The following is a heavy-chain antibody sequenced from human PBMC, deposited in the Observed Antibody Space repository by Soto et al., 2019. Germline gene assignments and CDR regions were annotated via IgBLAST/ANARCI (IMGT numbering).Heavy chain of an antibody. J-gene: IGHJ5*01. CDR2: VSANNGFT. V-gene: IGHV1-18*01. D-gene: IGHD6-6*01. CDR3: ARGGAARHLDS. CDR1: GYTFTNFA. Sequence: ASVKVSCKTSGYTFTNFALSGVGQSPGQGLEWIGFVSANNGFTHFAQKFQGRVSVKTDTSTSTVYLDLRSLSSDDTAVYYCARGGAARHLDSWGQGTPVTVSS.